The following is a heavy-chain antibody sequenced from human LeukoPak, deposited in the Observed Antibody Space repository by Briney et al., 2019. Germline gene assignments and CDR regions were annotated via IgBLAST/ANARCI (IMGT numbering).Heavy chain of an antibody. Sequence: ASVKVSCKASGYTFVNCDINWVRQAPGQGLEWMGWINPKSGGTKYAQKFQGRVTMTRDTSITTAYMELTIRSSDDTAVFYCVRAGELDYWGQGTLVTVSS. CDR1: GYTFVNCD. V-gene: IGHV1-2*02. CDR3: VRAGELDY. D-gene: IGHD7-27*01. CDR2: INPKSGGT. J-gene: IGHJ4*02.